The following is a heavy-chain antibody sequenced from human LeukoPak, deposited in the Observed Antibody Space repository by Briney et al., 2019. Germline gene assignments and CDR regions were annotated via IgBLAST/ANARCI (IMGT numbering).Heavy chain of an antibody. V-gene: IGHV3-74*01. CDR2: INYDGST. Sequence: GGSLRLSCAASGFTFDNYWMHWFRQAPGKGLVWVSRINYDGSTNYADSVKGRFTISRDNARNTLYMQMNSLRAEDTAVYYCVRGCSSTSCYPFDCWGQGTLVTVSS. D-gene: IGHD2-2*01. CDR1: GFTFDNYW. J-gene: IGHJ4*02. CDR3: VRGCSSTSCYPFDC.